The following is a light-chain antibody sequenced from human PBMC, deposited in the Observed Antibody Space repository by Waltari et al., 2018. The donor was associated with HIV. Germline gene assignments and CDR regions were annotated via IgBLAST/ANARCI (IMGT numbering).Light chain of an antibody. CDR1: RGDIGRYDF. V-gene: IGLV2-8*01. J-gene: IGLJ2*01. Sequence: QSALTQPPSASGPPGQSVTISCTGTRGDIGRYDFVSWYQFHPDKVPRLIIYEVSKRPSGVPDRFSGSKSGNTASLTVSGLQTDDEADYYCSSYASNNTFVVFGGGTKLTVL. CDR3: SSYASNNTFVV. CDR2: EVS.